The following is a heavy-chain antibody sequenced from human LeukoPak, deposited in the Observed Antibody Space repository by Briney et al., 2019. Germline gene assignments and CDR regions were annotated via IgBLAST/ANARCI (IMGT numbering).Heavy chain of an antibody. Sequence: TGGSLRLSCAASGFTFSSYGMHWVRQAPGKGLEWVAFIRYDGSNKYYADSVKGRFTISRDNAKNSLYLQMNSLRDEDTAVYYCAREYSSSSGSVSDYWGQGTLVTVSS. CDR3: AREYSSSSGSVSDY. CDR2: IRYDGSNK. V-gene: IGHV3-30*02. J-gene: IGHJ4*02. CDR1: GFTFSSYG. D-gene: IGHD6-6*01.